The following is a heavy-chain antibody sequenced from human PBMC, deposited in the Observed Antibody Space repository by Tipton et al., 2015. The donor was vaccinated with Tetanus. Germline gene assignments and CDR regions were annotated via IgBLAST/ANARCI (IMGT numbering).Heavy chain of an antibody. CDR1: SASISSSDYY. CDR2: IYYIGST. CDR3: ARMQRYGMDV. Sequence: TLSLTCTVSSASISSSDYYWGWIRQPPGKGLEWIGYIYYIGSTNYNPSLKSRVTMSVDTSKNQFSLKLSSVTAADTAVYYCARMQRYGMDVWGQGTTVTVSS. D-gene: IGHD6-25*01. V-gene: IGHV4-61*05. J-gene: IGHJ6*02.